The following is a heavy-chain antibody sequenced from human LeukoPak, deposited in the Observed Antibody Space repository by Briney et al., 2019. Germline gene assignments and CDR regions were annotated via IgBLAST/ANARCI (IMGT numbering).Heavy chain of an antibody. V-gene: IGHV1-69*05. J-gene: IGHJ6*03. D-gene: IGHD5-24*01. Sequence: SVKVSCKASGGTFSSYAISWVRQAPGQGLEWMGGIIPIFGTANYAQKFQGRVTIATDESTSTAYMELSSLRSEDTAVYYCARAGGATQSSNYCMDVWGKGTTVTVSS. CDR1: GGTFSSYA. CDR3: ARAGGATQSSNYCMDV. CDR2: IIPIFGTA.